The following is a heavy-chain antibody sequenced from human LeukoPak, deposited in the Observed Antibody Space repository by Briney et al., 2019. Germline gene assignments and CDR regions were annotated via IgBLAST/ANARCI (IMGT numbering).Heavy chain of an antibody. CDR3: ARDRSRMI. D-gene: IGHD2-2*01. V-gene: IGHV3-48*01. Sequence: GGSLRLSCAASGFTFSSYSMNWVRQAPEKGLEWVSYISSSGTTIYYADSVKGRFTISRDNAKNSLYLQMSSLRAEDTAVYYCARDRSRMIWGQGTLVTVSS. CDR2: ISSSGTTI. CDR1: GFTFSSYS. J-gene: IGHJ4*02.